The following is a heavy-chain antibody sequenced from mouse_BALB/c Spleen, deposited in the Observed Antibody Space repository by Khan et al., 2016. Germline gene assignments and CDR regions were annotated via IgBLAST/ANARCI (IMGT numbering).Heavy chain of an antibody. Sequence: QIQLVQSGPELKKPGETVKISCKASGYTFTDYGMNWVKQAPGKGLKWMGQINTYTGESTYADDFKGRFAFALETSASTAYLQINNLKNEDTATYFCGKGFGNYGFFDFWGQGTTLTVSS. V-gene: IGHV9-3-1*01. CDR2: INTYTGES. CDR3: GKGFGNYGFFDF. CDR1: GYTFTDYG. J-gene: IGHJ2*01. D-gene: IGHD2-1*01.